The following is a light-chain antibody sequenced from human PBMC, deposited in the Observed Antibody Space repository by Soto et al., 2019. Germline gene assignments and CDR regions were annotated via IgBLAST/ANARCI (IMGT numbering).Light chain of an antibody. CDR1: SSDVGSYTL. Sequence: QSVLTQPASVSGSPGQSITISCTGTSSDVGSYTLVSWYQQHPGRVPKLMIYEGTKRPSGVSNRFSGSKSGNTASLTISGLQAEDEAYCYCCSHASSRTFVVFGGGTKVTVL. CDR3: CSHASSRTFVV. J-gene: IGLJ2*01. V-gene: IGLV2-23*03. CDR2: EGT.